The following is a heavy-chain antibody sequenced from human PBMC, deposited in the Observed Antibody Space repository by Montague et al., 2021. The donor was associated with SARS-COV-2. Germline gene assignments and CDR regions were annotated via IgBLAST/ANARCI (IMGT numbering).Heavy chain of an antibody. CDR1: GGSIASNY. J-gene: IGHJ3*01. D-gene: IGHD6-19*01. CDR2: VYYNGDT. V-gene: IGHV4-59*08. CDR3: ARGWAFDP. Sequence: SETLSLTCTVSGGSIASNYWNWICLSPGQRPEWIGYVYYNGDTKSNPSPQSRVTISIDTSENQYSLRLNAVTAADTAVYFCARGWAFDPWGQGRLVTVSS.